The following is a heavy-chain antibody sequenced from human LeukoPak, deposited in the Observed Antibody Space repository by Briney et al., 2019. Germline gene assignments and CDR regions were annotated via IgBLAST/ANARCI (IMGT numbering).Heavy chain of an antibody. J-gene: IGHJ4*02. Sequence: SVKVSCKASGGTFSSYAISWVRQAPGQGLEWMGGIIPIFGTANYAQKFQGRVTITTDESTSTAYMELSSLRSEDTAVYYCARDDCSSTSCYRAFDYWGQGTLVTVSS. V-gene: IGHV1-69*05. CDR1: GGTFSSYA. CDR3: ARDDCSSTSCYRAFDY. D-gene: IGHD2-2*02. CDR2: IIPIFGTA.